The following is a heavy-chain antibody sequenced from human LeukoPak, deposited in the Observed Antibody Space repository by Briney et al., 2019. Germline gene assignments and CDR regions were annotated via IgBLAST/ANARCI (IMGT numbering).Heavy chain of an antibody. CDR3: ARDDVAAAGVGLDY. Sequence: ASVKVSCKASGYTXTSYGISWVRQAPGQGLEWMGWISAYNGNTNYAQKLQGRVTMTTDASTSTAYMELRSLRSDDTAVYYCARDDVAAAGVGLDYWGQGTLVTVSS. J-gene: IGHJ4*02. CDR1: GYTXTSYG. V-gene: IGHV1-18*01. D-gene: IGHD6-13*01. CDR2: ISAYNGNT.